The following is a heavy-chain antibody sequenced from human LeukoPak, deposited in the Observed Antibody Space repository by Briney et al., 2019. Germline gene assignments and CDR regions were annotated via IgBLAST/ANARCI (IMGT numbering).Heavy chain of an antibody. CDR3: ARDGVPDGMDYYYGLDV. J-gene: IGHJ6*02. Sequence: GGSLRLSCAASGFTFHRHWMNWVRQGPGKGLVWVSRINSDGSSTSYADSVKGRFTISRDNAKSTLYLQMNSLRAEDTAVYYCARDGVPDGMDYYYGLDVWGQGTTVTVS. CDR2: INSDGSST. CDR1: GFTFHRHW. D-gene: IGHD2-2*01. V-gene: IGHV3-74*01.